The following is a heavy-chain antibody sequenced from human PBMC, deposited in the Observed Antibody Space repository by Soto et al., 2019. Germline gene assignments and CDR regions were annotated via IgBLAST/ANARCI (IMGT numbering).Heavy chain of an antibody. CDR1: GGSISSYY. J-gene: IGHJ4*02. CDR2: IYYSGST. D-gene: IGHD6-19*01. CDR3: ARHGSGAAEAGTGFDY. Sequence: QVQLQESGPGLVKPSETLSLTCTVSGGSISSYYWSWIRQPPGKGLAWIGCIYYSGSTNYNPSHNGRVAICIDTSKNHISQKLSSVTAADTGVYYCARHGSGAAEAGTGFDYWGQGTLVTVSS. V-gene: IGHV4-59*08.